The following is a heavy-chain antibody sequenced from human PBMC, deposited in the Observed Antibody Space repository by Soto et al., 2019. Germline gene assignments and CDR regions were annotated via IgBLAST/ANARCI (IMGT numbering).Heavy chain of an antibody. J-gene: IGHJ4*02. V-gene: IGHV4-34*01. CDR1: GGSFSGYY. D-gene: IGHD1-26*01. CDR3: ASDSGSYYGGHYFDY. CDR2: INHSGST. Sequence: SETLSLTCAVYGGSFSGYYWSWIRQPPGKGLEWIGEINHSGSTNYNPSLKSRVTISVDTSMNQFSLKLSSVTAADTAVYYCASDSGSYYGGHYFDYWGQGTLVTVSS.